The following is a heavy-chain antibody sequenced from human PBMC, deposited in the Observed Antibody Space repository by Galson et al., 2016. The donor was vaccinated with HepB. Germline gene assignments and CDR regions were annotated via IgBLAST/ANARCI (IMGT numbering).Heavy chain of an antibody. J-gene: IGHJ4*02. CDR1: GFSFMSFA. D-gene: IGHD6-13*01. CDR2: ISGSGVST. Sequence: LRLSCAASGFSFMSFAMSWVRQAPGKGLELVSAISGSGVSTYYIDSVEGRFTVSRANSKDTLYLQMNSLRVEDTAIYYCAKVTDSGWYGALDYWGQGALVIVSS. V-gene: IGHV3-23*01. CDR3: AKVTDSGWYGALDY.